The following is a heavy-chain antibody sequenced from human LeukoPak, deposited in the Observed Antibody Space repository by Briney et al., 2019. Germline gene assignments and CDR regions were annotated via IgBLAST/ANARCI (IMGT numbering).Heavy chain of an antibody. Sequence: GGSLRLSCAASGFNFNKYEMNWVRQAPGKGLEWISYINGRGATIENADSVRGRFTISRDNAKNSLYLQMNSLRAEDTAVYYCARSHSSSSFFDYWGQGTLVTVSS. V-gene: IGHV3-48*03. CDR2: INGRGATI. CDR1: GFNFNKYE. J-gene: IGHJ4*02. CDR3: ARSHSSSSFFDY. D-gene: IGHD6-6*01.